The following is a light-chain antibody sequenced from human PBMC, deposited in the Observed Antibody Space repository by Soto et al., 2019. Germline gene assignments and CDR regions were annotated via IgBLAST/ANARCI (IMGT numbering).Light chain of an antibody. CDR1: QSVSSSY. CDR3: QQYDRSVPGLT. J-gene: IGKJ3*01. V-gene: IGKV3-20*01. CDR2: GAS. Sequence: EIVLTQSPGTLSLSPGERATLSCRASQSVSSSYLAWYQQKPGQAPRLLIYGASTRATGIPDRFSGSASGTDLTLTISRLDPEDFAVYYCQQYDRSVPGLTFGPGTKVDIK.